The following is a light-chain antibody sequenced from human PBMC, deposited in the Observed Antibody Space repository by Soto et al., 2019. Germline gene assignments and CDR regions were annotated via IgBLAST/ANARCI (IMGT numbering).Light chain of an antibody. Sequence: EIVLTQSPAPLSLSPGERATLSCRASQSVKTFLVLYQQRPGQSPRLLIYDASHRAAGSPARFSRSGFGTDFTLTIRSIQPEDAAVAYCQQRSNWPPITFGQGTRLEIK. J-gene: IGKJ5*01. CDR3: QQRSNWPPIT. CDR1: QSVKTF. V-gene: IGKV3-11*01. CDR2: DAS.